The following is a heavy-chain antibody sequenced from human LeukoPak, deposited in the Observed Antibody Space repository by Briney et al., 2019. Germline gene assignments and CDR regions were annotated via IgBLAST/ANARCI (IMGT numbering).Heavy chain of an antibody. Sequence: SETLSLTCTVSGGSISSYYWSWIRQHPGKGLEWIGYIYYSGSTYYNPSLKSRVTISVDTSKNQFSLKLSSVTAADTAVYYCARAGIVGANFDYWGQGTLVTVSS. CDR3: ARAGIVGANFDY. D-gene: IGHD1-26*01. CDR2: IYYSGST. CDR1: GGSISSYY. J-gene: IGHJ4*02. V-gene: IGHV4-59*06.